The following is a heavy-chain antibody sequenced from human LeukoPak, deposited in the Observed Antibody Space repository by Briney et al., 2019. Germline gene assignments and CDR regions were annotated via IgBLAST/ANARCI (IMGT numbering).Heavy chain of an antibody. V-gene: IGHV3-53*04. Sequence: GGSLRLSCAASAFTVSSNFMTWVRQAPGKGLEWVSLIYAGGGTYYADSVQGRFSISRHLSKNTVDLQMNSLRLEDTAVYYCAKASWVSNADAVLWGQGTLVTVSS. CDR1: AFTVSSNF. CDR3: AKASWVSNADAVL. J-gene: IGHJ4*02. D-gene: IGHD1-1*01. CDR2: IYAGGGT.